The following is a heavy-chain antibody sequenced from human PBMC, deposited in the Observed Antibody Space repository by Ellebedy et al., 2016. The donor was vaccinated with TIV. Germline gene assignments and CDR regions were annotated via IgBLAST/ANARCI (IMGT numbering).Heavy chain of an antibody. D-gene: IGHD3-16*01. J-gene: IGHJ4*02. CDR2: IRKTIDGGLT. CDR1: GLTVRNAW. Sequence: GGSLRLSXVVSGLTVRNAWMSWVRQAPGKGLEWVGRIRKTIDGGLTEYAAPVKGRFTISRDDSQNTLYLQMNSLKTEDTAVYYCLGNDYGDYWGQGTLVTVAS. CDR3: LGNDYGDY. V-gene: IGHV3-15*01.